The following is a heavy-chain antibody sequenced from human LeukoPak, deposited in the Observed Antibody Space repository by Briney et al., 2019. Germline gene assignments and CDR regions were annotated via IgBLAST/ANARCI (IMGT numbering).Heavy chain of an antibody. CDR2: ISGSGGSA. J-gene: IGHJ5*02. D-gene: IGHD3-9*01. V-gene: IGHV3-23*01. CDR3: AKGTLYDILTGDCFDP. CDR1: GFTFPNYA. Sequence: PGGSLRLSCAASGFTFPNYAMTWVRQAPGKGLEWVSAISGSGGSASYADSVKGRFTISRDNPKNTLYLQMNSLRAEDTAVYFCAKGTLYDILTGDCFDPWGQGTLVTVSS.